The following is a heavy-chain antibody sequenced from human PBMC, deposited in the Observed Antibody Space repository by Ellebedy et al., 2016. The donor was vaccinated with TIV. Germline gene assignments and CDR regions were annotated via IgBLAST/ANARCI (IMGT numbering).Heavy chain of an antibody. D-gene: IGHD7-27*01. J-gene: IGHJ6*02. V-gene: IGHV3-30*03. CDR1: GFPFSSYG. Sequence: GESLKISCAASGFPFSSYGMHWVRQAPGKGLEWVAVISYDGSNKYYADSVKGRFTISRDNSKNTLYLQMISLRAEDTAVYYCARDRNLGWHPDYYYNGMDVWGQGTTVTVSS. CDR3: ARDRNLGWHPDYYYNGMDV. CDR2: ISYDGSNK.